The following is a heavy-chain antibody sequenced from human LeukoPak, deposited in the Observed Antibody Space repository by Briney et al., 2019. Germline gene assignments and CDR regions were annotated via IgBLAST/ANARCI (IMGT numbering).Heavy chain of an antibody. V-gene: IGHV3-30*03. Sequence: GSLRLSCAASGFTFSSYGMHWVRQAPGKGLEWVAVISYDGSNKYYADSVKGRFTISRDNSKNTLYLQMNSLRAEDTAVYYCARGYDFWSGYYRYWGQGTLVTVSS. D-gene: IGHD3-3*01. J-gene: IGHJ4*02. CDR1: GFTFSSYG. CDR3: ARGYDFWSGYYRY. CDR2: ISYDGSNK.